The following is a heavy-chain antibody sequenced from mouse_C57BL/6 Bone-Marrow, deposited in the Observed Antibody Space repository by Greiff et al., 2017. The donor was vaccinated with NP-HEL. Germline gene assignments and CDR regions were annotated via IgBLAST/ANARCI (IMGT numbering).Heavy chain of an antibody. CDR1: GYTFTSYG. CDR3: APSTVVATVDY. CDR2: IYPRSGNT. J-gene: IGHJ2*01. D-gene: IGHD1-1*01. V-gene: IGHV1-81*01. Sequence: VQRVESGAELARPGASVKLSCKASGYTFTSYGISWVKQRTGQGLEWIGEIYPRSGNTYYNEKFKGKATLTADKSSSTAYMELRSLTSEDSAVYFCAPSTVVATVDYWGQGTTLTVSS.